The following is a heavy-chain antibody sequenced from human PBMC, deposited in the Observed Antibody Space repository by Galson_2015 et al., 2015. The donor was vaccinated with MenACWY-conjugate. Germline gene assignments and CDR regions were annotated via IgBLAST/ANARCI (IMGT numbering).Heavy chain of an antibody. CDR3: ARHPPGGRGMDV. V-gene: IGHV5-51*01. CDR1: GSSFSTYW. CDR2: ISPGDSNT. D-gene: IGHD6-13*01. Sequence: QSGAEVTKPGESLQISCKGSGSSFSTYWIAWVRQLPGKGLEWMGLISPGDSNTRYSPAFHGQVTISADKSISTAYLQLHSLQASDTAMYYCARHPPGGRGMDVWGQGTLVTVSS. J-gene: IGHJ1*01.